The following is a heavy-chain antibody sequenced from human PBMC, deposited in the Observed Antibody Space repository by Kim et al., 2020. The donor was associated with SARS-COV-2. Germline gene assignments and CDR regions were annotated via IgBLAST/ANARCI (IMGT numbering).Heavy chain of an antibody. CDR2: VSYDGSSE. V-gene: IGHV3-30*18. D-gene: IGHD2-2*01. J-gene: IGHJ4*02. CDR1: GSTFSSYA. CDR3: AKATRSYATGGNDY. Sequence: GGSPRLSCAASGSTFSSYAMHWVRQAPGKGLEWVAVVSYDGSSEYYADSVKGRFTISRDNSKNTLYLQMNSLRAEDTAVYYCAKATRSYATGGNDYWGQ.